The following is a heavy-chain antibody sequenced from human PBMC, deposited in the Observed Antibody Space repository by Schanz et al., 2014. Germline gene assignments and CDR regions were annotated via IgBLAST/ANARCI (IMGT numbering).Heavy chain of an antibody. CDR2: VSRSTPDI. V-gene: IGHV3-48*01. D-gene: IGHD3-3*01. CDR3: VRDSFFAFDY. CDR1: GFSFTTYA. J-gene: IGHJ4*02. Sequence: EVHLLESGGGLVQPGGSLRLSCASSGFSFTTYAMSWVRQAPGKGLEWVSYVSRSTPDIYYADSVKGRFTMSRDNAKSSVFLQMNSLRAEDTAVYYCVRDSFFAFDYWGQGTLVTVSS.